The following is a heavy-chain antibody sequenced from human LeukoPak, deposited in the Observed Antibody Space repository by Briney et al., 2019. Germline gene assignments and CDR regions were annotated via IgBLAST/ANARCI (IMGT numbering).Heavy chain of an antibody. CDR1: GFTFSSSD. D-gene: IGHD1/OR15-1a*01. Sequence: GGPLRLSCAASGFTFSSSDMTWVRQAPGKGPEWVSYISSSGSAIYYADSVRGRFTISRDNAKNSLYLQMNRLTAEDTAVYYCARGNTYWGQGTLVTVSS. CDR2: ISSSGSAI. J-gene: IGHJ4*02. CDR3: ARGNTY. V-gene: IGHV3-48*03.